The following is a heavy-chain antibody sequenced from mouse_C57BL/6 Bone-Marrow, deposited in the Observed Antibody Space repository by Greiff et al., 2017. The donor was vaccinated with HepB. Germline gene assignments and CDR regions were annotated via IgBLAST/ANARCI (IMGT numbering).Heavy chain of an antibody. CDR1: GYTFTSYG. Sequence: VQLQQSGAELARPGASVKLSCKASGYTFTSYGISWVKQRTGQGLEWIGEIYPRSGNTYYNEKFKGKATLTADKSSSTAYMELRSLTSEDSAGYFCARKGPLFITTVVAKYFDVWGTGTTVTVSS. V-gene: IGHV1-81*01. D-gene: IGHD1-1*01. CDR2: IYPRSGNT. CDR3: ARKGPLFITTVVAKYFDV. J-gene: IGHJ1*03.